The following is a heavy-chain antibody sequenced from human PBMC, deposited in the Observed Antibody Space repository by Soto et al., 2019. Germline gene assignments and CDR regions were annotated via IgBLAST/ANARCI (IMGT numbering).Heavy chain of an antibody. V-gene: IGHV1-2*02. Sequence: ASVKVSCKAPGYTFTGYYMHWVRQAPGQGLEWMGWINPNSGGTNYAQKFQGRVTMTRDTSISTAYMELSRLRSDDTAVYYCARTYYYYYGMDVWGQGTTVTVSS. CDR1: GYTFTGYY. CDR3: ARTYYYYYGMDV. CDR2: INPNSGGT. J-gene: IGHJ6*02.